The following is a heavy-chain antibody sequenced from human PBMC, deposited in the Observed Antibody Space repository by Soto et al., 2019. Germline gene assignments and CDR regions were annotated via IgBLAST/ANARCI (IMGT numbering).Heavy chain of an antibody. D-gene: IGHD3-3*01. CDR1: GFTFSSYA. CDR2: ISYDGSNK. J-gene: IGHJ6*02. CDR3: ARGTIFGVLYYYGMDV. V-gene: IGHV3-30-3*01. Sequence: QVQLVESGGGVVQPGRSLRLSCAASGFTFSSYAMHWVRQAPGKGLEWVAVISYDGSNKYYADSVKGRFTISRDNSKNTLYLQMNSLRAEDTAVYYCARGTIFGVLYYYGMDVWGQGNTVTVSS.